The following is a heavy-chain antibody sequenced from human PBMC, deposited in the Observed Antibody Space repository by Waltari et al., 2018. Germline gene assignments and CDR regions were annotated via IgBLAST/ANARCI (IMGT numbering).Heavy chain of an antibody. Sequence: EVQLVESGGGLVKPGRSLRLSCAASGFTFSSYSMNWVRQAPGKGLEWVSSISSSSSYIYYADSVKGRFTISRDNAKNSLYLQMNSLRAEDTAVYYCARDSEPVWGYFDLWGRGTLVTVSS. CDR3: ARDSEPVWGYFDL. CDR2: ISSSSSYI. D-gene: IGHD3-16*01. CDR1: GFTFSSYS. V-gene: IGHV3-21*01. J-gene: IGHJ2*01.